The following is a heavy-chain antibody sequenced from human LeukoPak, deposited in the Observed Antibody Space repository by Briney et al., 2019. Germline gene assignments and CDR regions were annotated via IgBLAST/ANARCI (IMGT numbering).Heavy chain of an antibody. Sequence: TLSLTXXVSXGSISSSSYYWGWIRQPPGKGLEWIGSIYYSGSTYYNPSLKSRVTISVDTSKNQFSLKLSSVTAADTAVYYCARHGITIFGVVHAFDYWGQGTLVTVSS. CDR1: XGSISSSSYY. CDR2: IYYSGST. J-gene: IGHJ4*02. V-gene: IGHV4-39*01. CDR3: ARHGITIFGVVHAFDY. D-gene: IGHD3-3*01.